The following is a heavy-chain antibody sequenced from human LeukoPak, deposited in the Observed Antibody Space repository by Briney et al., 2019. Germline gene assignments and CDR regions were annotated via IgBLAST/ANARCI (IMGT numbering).Heavy chain of an antibody. V-gene: IGHV4-39*01. CDR1: GGSISNSNYY. J-gene: IGHJ5*02. CDR2: IYYSGST. Sequence: PSETLSLTCTVSGGSISNSNYYWGWIRQPPGKGLEWIGNIYYSGSTYYNPSLRSRVTISVDTSKNQFSLKLSSVTAADTAVYYCARLLGTHINYFDPWGQGTLVTVSS. D-gene: IGHD2-21*01. CDR3: ARLLGTHINYFDP.